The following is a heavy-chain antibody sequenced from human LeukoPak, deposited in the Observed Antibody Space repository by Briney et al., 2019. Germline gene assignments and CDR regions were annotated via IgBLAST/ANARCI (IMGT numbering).Heavy chain of an antibody. J-gene: IGHJ4*02. CDR3: ARPLGYCSGGSCSPRFDY. D-gene: IGHD2-15*01. V-gene: IGHV1-69*13. Sequence: SVKVSCKASGYTFTSYDINWVRQATGQGLEWMGGIIPIFGTANYAQKFQGRVTITADESTSTAYMELSSLRSEDTAVYYCARPLGYCSGGSCSPRFDYWGQGTLVTVSS. CDR1: GYTFTSYD. CDR2: IIPIFGTA.